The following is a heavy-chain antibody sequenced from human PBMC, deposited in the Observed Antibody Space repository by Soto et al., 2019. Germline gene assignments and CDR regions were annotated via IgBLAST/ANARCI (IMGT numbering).Heavy chain of an antibody. D-gene: IGHD6-13*01. CDR2: IMPIFGGP. CDR3: ESSLRMPGIGNYYYGMDV. J-gene: IGHJ6*02. CDR1: GGIFSDFS. Sequence: SVKVSCKASGGIFSDFSFSWVRQAPGQGLEWMGGIMPIFGGPDYAQRFRGRVTITADEVTRTAFMELRGLTSEDTATYYCESSLRMPGIGNYYYGMDVWG. V-gene: IGHV1-69*13.